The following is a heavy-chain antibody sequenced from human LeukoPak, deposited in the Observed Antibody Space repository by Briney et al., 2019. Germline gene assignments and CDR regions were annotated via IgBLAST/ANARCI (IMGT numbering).Heavy chain of an antibody. V-gene: IGHV4-39*01. CDR2: IYYSGST. CDR3: ARLPQYSSNWHTQIDY. J-gene: IGHJ4*02. CDR1: GGSISSSSYY. Sequence: PSETLSLTCTVSGGSISSSSYYWGWIRQPPGKGLEWIGSIYYSGSTYYNPSLKSRVTISVDTSKNQFSLKLSSVTAADTAVYYCARLPQYSSNWHTQIDYWGQGTLVTVSS. D-gene: IGHD6-13*01.